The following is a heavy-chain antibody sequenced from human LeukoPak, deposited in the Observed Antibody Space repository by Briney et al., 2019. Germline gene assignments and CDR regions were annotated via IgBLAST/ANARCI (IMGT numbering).Heavy chain of an antibody. V-gene: IGHV4-4*02. Sequence: SGTLSLTCAVSGGSISSSNWWSWVRQPPGKGLEWIGEIYHSGSTNYNPSLKSRVTISVDKSKNQFSLKLSSVTAADTAVYYCARVIGHGSGSYNAFDIWGQGTMVTVSS. J-gene: IGHJ3*02. CDR2: IYHSGST. D-gene: IGHD3-10*01. CDR1: GGSISSSNW. CDR3: ARVIGHGSGSYNAFDI.